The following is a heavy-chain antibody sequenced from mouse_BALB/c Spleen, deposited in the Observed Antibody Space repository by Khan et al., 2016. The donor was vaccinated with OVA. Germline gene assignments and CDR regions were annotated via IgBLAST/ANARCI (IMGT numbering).Heavy chain of an antibody. Sequence: QVQLKQSGPGLVEPSQSLSINCTVSGFSLTDYGVHWVRQSPGKGLEWLGMIWSGGSTDYNAAFISRLSIRKDNSKSQAFFTVNSLQADDTAIYXFARSSLLAMDYRGQGTSVNVSS. J-gene: IGHJ4*01. CDR2: IWSGGST. CDR3: ARSSLLAMDY. CDR1: GFSLTDYG. V-gene: IGHV2-4-1*01.